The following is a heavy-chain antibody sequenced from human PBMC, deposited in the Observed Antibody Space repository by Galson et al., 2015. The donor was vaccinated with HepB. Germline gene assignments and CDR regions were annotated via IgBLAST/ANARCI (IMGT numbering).Heavy chain of an antibody. J-gene: IGHJ4*02. CDR2: IYYSGST. CDR1: GGSISSYY. CDR3: ARSVTPRHLWFGELHFDY. D-gene: IGHD3-10*01. Sequence: ETLSLTCTASGGSISSYYWSWIRQPPGKGLEWIGYIYYSGSTNYNPSLKSRVTISVDTSKNQFSLKLSSVTAADTAVYYCARSVTPRHLWFGELHFDYWGQGTLVTVSS. V-gene: IGHV4-59*08.